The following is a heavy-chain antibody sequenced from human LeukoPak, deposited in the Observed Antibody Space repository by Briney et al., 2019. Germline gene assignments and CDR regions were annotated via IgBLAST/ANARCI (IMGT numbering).Heavy chain of an antibody. V-gene: IGHV1-2*06. D-gene: IGHD1-26*01. CDR3: AKMNSGSYSIFDY. CDR2: INPNSGGT. Sequence: ASVTVSCKASGYTFTGYYMHWERQAPGQGLEWMGRINPNSGGTNYAQKFQGRVTMTRDTSISTAYMELSRLRSDDTAVYYCAKMNSGSYSIFDYWGQGTLVTVSS. CDR1: GYTFTGYY. J-gene: IGHJ4*02.